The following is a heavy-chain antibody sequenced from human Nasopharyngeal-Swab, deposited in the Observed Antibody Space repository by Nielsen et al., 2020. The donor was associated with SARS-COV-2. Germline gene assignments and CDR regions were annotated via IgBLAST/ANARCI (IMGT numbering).Heavy chain of an antibody. CDR1: DFSISSGYY. J-gene: IGHJ4*02. Sequence: SETLSLTCSVSDFSISSGYYWGWLRQPPGKGLEWIGSIYHSGTAYYNPSLKSRVTISVDTSKNQFSLKLSSVTAADTAVYYCARDTYNWGAKLFDYWGQGTLVTVSS. CDR2: IYHSGTA. D-gene: IGHD1-20*01. CDR3: ARDTYNWGAKLFDY. V-gene: IGHV4-38-2*02.